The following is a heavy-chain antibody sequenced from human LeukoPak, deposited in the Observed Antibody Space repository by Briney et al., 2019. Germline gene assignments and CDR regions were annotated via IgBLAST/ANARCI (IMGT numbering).Heavy chain of an antibody. V-gene: IGHV3-21*01. CDR2: ISSSSSYI. J-gene: IGHJ3*02. Sequence: PGGSLRLSCAASGFTFSSYSMNWVRQAPGKGLEWVSSISSSSSYIYYADSVKGRFTISRDTAKNSLYLQMNSLRAEDTAVYYCARGFNPYSGSYIDAFDIWGQGTMVTVSS. D-gene: IGHD1-26*01. CDR1: GFTFSSYS. CDR3: ARGFNPYSGSYIDAFDI.